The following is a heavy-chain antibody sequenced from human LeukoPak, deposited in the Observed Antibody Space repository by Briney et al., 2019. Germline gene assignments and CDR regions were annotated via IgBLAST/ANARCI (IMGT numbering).Heavy chain of an antibody. V-gene: IGHV1-2*02. CDR2: INPNNGGT. Sequence: ASVKASCKASGYTFIDYYMHWVRQAPGQGLEWMGWINPNNGGTNYAQEFQGRVTMTRDTSISTAYMELSSLRSNDTAVYYCARSLFVLVSSALGYWGQGTLVTVSS. J-gene: IGHJ4*02. CDR3: ARSLFVLVSSALGY. CDR1: GYTFIDYY. D-gene: IGHD2-2*01.